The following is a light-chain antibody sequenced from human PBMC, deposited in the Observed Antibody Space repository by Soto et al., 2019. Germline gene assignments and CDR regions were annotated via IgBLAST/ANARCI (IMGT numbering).Light chain of an antibody. CDR3: QQYNNWPPGT. CDR1: QSVSSSY. V-gene: IGKV3-20*01. J-gene: IGKJ1*01. CDR2: GAS. Sequence: EIVLTQSPCTLSLSPGERATTSCGASQSVSSSYLAWYQQKLGQAPRLIIYGASSRATGIPDRFSGSGSGTDFSLTISRLEPEDFAVYYCQQYNNWPPGTFGQGTKVDIK.